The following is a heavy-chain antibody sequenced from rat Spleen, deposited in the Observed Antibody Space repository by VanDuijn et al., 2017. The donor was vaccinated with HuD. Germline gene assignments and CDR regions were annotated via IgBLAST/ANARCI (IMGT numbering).Heavy chain of an antibody. D-gene: IGHD1-2*01. CDR2: IIYDGSRT. Sequence: EVQLVESGGGLVQPGRSLKLSCAASGFTFSDYNMAWVRQAPKKGLEWVATIIYDGSRTYYRDSVKGRFTISRDNAKSTLYLQMDSLRSEDTATYYCATHYSSSHTFNWFAYWGQGTLVTVSS. CDR3: ATHYSSSHTFNWFAY. J-gene: IGHJ3*01. CDR1: GFTFSDYN. V-gene: IGHV5S10*01.